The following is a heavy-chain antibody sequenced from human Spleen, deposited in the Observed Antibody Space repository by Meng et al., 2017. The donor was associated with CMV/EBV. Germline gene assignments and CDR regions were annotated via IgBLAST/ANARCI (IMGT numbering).Heavy chain of an antibody. V-gene: IGHV1-18*01. CDR2: ISAYNGNT. J-gene: IGHJ3*02. CDR1: GYTFTSYG. Sequence: ASVKVSCKASGYTFTSYGISWVRQAPGQGLEWMGWISAYNGNTNYAQKLQGRVTMTTDTSTSTAYMELRSLRSDGTAVYYCARMLGYSGSEDAFDIWGQGTMVTVSS. CDR3: ARMLGYSGSEDAFDI. D-gene: IGHD1-26*01.